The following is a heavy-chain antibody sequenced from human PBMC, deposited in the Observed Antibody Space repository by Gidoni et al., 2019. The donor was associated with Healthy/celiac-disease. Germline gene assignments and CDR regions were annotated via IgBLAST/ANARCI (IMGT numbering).Heavy chain of an antibody. J-gene: IGHJ4*02. V-gene: IGHV3-15*01. Sequence: EVQLVESGGGLVKPGGSLRLSCAASGFTFSNAWMSWVRQAPGKGLEWVGRIKSKTDGGTTDYAAPVKGRFTISRDDSKNTLYLQMNSLKTEDTAVYYCTTDEKGFGVVIRDYWGQGTLVTVSS. CDR1: GFTFSNAW. CDR3: TTDEKGFGVVIRDY. D-gene: IGHD3-3*01. CDR2: IKSKTDGGTT.